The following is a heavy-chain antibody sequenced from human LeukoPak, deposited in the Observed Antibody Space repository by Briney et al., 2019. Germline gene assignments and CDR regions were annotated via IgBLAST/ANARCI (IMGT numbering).Heavy chain of an antibody. CDR1: GFTFSDYY. Sequence: GGSLRLSCAASGFTFSDYYMSWIRQAPGKGLEWVSYISSSGSTIYYADSVKGRFTISRDNAKNSLYPQMNSLRAEDTAVYYCARGPYSGGLVIHTGFDYWGQGTLVTVSS. D-gene: IGHD3/OR15-3a*01. J-gene: IGHJ4*02. V-gene: IGHV3-11*01. CDR3: ARGPYSGGLVIHTGFDY. CDR2: ISSSGSTI.